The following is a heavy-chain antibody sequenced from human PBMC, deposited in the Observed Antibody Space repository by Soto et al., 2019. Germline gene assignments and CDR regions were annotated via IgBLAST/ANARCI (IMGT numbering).Heavy chain of an antibody. CDR3: ARDKGRLGIDY. J-gene: IGHJ4*02. V-gene: IGHV1-69*01. Sequence: QVQLVQSGAEVKKPGSSVKVSCTTSGDSFISHAITWVRQAPGQGLEWVGGIIPLFGTTNYARRFQGRVTITADATTSTAYMELGSLRSDDTAFYYCARDKGRLGIDYWGQGTLVSVSS. CDR2: IIPLFGTT. CDR1: GDSFISHA. D-gene: IGHD7-27*01.